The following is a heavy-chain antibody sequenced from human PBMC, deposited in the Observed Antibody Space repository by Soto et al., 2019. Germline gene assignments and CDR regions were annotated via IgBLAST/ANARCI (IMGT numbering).Heavy chain of an antibody. CDR3: AREEYSSSSRAFDI. D-gene: IGHD6-6*01. Sequence: ASVEVSCKASGYTFTSCGISWVRQAPGQGLEWMGWISAYNGNTNYAQKLQGRVTMTTDTSTSTAYMELRSLRSDDTAVYYCAREEYSSSSRAFDIWGQGTMVTVSS. CDR1: GYTFTSCG. V-gene: IGHV1-18*01. CDR2: ISAYNGNT. J-gene: IGHJ3*02.